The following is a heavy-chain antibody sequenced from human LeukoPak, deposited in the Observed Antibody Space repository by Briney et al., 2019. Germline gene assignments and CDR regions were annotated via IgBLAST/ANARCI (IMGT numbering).Heavy chain of an antibody. CDR1: GFTFSNAW. D-gene: IGHD2-2*01. CDR3: TTYIVVVPAAMGDAFDI. V-gene: IGHV3-15*01. Sequence: GGSLRLSCAASGFTFSNAWMSWVRQAPGKGLEWVGRIKSKTNGGTTDYAAPVKGRFTISRDDSKNTLYLQMNSLKTEDTAVYYCTTYIVVVPAAMGDAFDIWGQGTMVTVSS. J-gene: IGHJ3*02. CDR2: IKSKTNGGTT.